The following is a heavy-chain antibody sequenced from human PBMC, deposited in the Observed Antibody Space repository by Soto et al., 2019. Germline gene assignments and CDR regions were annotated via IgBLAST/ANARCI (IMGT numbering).Heavy chain of an antibody. D-gene: IGHD6-13*01. CDR2: INHSGST. CDR1: GGSFSGYY. J-gene: IGHJ6*02. Sequence: QVQLQQWGAGLLKPSETLSLTCAVYGGSFSGYYWSWIRQPPGKGLEWIGEINHSGSTNYNPSLKSRVTISVDTSKNQFSRNLSCVSAAETAVYYCARGPLAAAGTRYYHYGMDFWGQGTTVTVSS. CDR3: ARGPLAAAGTRYYHYGMDF. V-gene: IGHV4-34*01.